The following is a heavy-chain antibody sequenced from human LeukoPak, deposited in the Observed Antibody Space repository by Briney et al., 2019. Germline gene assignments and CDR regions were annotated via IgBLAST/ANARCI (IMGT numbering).Heavy chain of an antibody. D-gene: IGHD2-15*01. V-gene: IGHV4-59*01. CDR1: GGSISSYY. Sequence: PSETLSLTCTVSGGSISSYYWSWIRQPPGKGLEWIGYIYYSGSTNYNPSLKSRVTISVDTSKNQFSLKLSSVTAADTAVYYCARGLGYWYFQHWGQGTLVTVSS. CDR3: ARGLGYWYFQH. CDR2: IYYSGST. J-gene: IGHJ1*01.